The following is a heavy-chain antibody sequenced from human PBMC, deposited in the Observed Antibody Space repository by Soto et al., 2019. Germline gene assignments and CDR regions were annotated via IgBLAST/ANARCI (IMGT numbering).Heavy chain of an antibody. D-gene: IGHD1-1*01. CDR1: GYIFSNYL. CDR2: IDPGDSDT. Sequence: GESLKISCQGSGYIFSNYLITWVRQMPGKGPEWMGRIDPGDSDTNYSPSFQGHVTMSSDKSINTAFLQWSSLKASDTAIYYCARQLPGKLDVWGQGTTVTVSS. CDR3: ARQLPGKLDV. J-gene: IGHJ6*02. V-gene: IGHV5-10-1*01.